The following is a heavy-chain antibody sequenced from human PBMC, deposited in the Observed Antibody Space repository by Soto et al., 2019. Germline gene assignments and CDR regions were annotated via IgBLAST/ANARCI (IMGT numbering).Heavy chain of an antibody. J-gene: IGHJ4*02. CDR1: GGSISSGGYS. D-gene: IGHD4-4*01. V-gene: IGHV4-30-2*01. CDR3: ARGMNTVTTLDY. CDR2: IYHSRST. Sequence: QLQLQESGSGLVKPSQTLSLTCAVSGGSISSGGYSWSWIRQPPGKAREWIGYIYHSRSTYYKPSLKSRVPISVEGSKDQFYLKLRSVTAADTAVYYCARGMNTVTTLDYWGQGTLVTVSS.